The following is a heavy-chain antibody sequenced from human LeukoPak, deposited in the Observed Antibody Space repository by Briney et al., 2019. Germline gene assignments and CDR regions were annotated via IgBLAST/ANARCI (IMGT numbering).Heavy chain of an antibody. D-gene: IGHD2-15*01. CDR3: ARDALPDGVVVVAATLNWFDP. V-gene: IGHV1-69*01. Sequence: SVKVSCKASGGTFSSYAISWVRQAPGQGLEWMGGIIPIVGTANYAQKFQGRVTITADESTSTAYMELSSLRSEDTAVYYCARDALPDGVVVVAATLNWFDPWGQGTLVTVSS. J-gene: IGHJ5*02. CDR1: GGTFSSYA. CDR2: IIPIVGTA.